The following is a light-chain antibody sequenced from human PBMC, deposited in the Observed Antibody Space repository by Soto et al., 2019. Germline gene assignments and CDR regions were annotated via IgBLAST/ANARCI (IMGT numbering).Light chain of an antibody. CDR3: QQYHTWPIT. V-gene: IGKV3-15*01. CDR1: QSVSSN. J-gene: IGKJ4*01. CDR2: GAS. Sequence: IVMTQAPATLSVSPEERATLSCRSSQSVSSNLAWYQQKPGQAPRLLIYGASTRAAGIPARFSGSGSGTEFTLIISSLQSEDCAIYYCQQYHTWPITFGGGSKVDI.